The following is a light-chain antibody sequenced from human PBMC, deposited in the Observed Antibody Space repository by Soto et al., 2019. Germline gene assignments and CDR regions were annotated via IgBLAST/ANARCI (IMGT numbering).Light chain of an antibody. CDR2: EVT. J-gene: IGLJ3*02. CDR3: TSYTSSRTWV. V-gene: IGLV2-18*02. Sequence: QSVLTQPPSVSGSPGQSVTIYCTGNSSDVGSYNRVSWYQQPPGTAPKLMIYEVTNRPSGVPNRFSASKSGNTASLTISGLQAEDEADYYCTSYTSSRTWVFGGGTKLTVL. CDR1: SSDVGSYNR.